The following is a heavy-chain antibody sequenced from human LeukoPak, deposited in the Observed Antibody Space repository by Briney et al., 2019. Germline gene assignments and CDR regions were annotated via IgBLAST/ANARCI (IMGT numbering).Heavy chain of an antibody. D-gene: IGHD6-19*01. CDR2: IYPGDSDT. J-gene: IGHJ6*03. Sequence: ESLKISCKGSGYSFTSYWIGWVRQMPGKGLEWMGFIYPGDSDTRYSPSFQGQVTISADKSLSTAYLQWRSLKASDTAMYYCARHISGWSRVRVSYYMDVWGKGTTVTVSS. CDR1: GYSFTSYW. CDR3: ARHISGWSRVRVSYYMDV. V-gene: IGHV5-51*01.